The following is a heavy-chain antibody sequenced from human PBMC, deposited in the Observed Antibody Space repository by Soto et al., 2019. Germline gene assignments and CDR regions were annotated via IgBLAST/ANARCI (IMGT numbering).Heavy chain of an antibody. CDR1: GGSISGGGFS. Sequence: TLSLTCAASGGSISGGGFSWSWIRQPPGKGLEWVGYILHTGGTQYNPSLKSRVSMSVDKSKNQFSLHLTSVTAADTAVYYCARLQFGEGFDYWGQGALVTVSS. D-gene: IGHD3-10*01. V-gene: IGHV4-30-2*01. CDR3: ARLQFGEGFDY. J-gene: IGHJ4*02. CDR2: ILHTGGT.